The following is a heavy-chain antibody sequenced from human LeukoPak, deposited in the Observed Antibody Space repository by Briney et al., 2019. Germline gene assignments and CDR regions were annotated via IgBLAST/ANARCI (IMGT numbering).Heavy chain of an antibody. Sequence: GGSLRPSCAASGFTFSSYSMNWVRQAPGKGLEWVSSISSSSSYIYYADSVKGRFTISRDNAKNSLYLQMNSLRAEDTAVYYCARGPYSTYYFDYWGQGTLVTVSS. J-gene: IGHJ4*02. V-gene: IGHV3-21*01. D-gene: IGHD6-13*01. CDR2: ISSSSSYI. CDR1: GFTFSSYS. CDR3: ARGPYSTYYFDY.